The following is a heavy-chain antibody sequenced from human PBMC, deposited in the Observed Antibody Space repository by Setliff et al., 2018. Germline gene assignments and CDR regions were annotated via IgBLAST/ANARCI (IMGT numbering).Heavy chain of an antibody. CDR2: TIPIFGTT. CDR3: ARDPLGLEDITLFDY. V-gene: IGHV1-69*05. CDR1: GGTFSTYG. D-gene: IGHD3-16*01. J-gene: IGHJ4*02. Sequence: SVKVSCKASGGTFSTYGISWVRQAPGQGLEWMGGTIPIFGTTNYAQKFQGRVTIITDESTNTAYMELTGLRYDDTAIYYCARDPLGLEDITLFDYWGQGTLVTVSS.